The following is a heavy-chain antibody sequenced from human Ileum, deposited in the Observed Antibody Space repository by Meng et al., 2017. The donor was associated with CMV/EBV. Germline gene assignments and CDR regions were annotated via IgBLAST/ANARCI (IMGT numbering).Heavy chain of an antibody. CDR3: ARSPGFWSLDF. D-gene: IGHD2-8*02. J-gene: IGHJ4*02. CDR2: ISHSGST. Sequence: TLSLTCAISGYSISSNLWWSWVRQPPGKGLEWIGEISHSGSTNYNPSLQSRVTISLDKTNNHFSLRLTSVTAADTGVYFCARSPGFWSLDFWGRGTLVTVSS. V-gene: IGHV4-4*01. CDR1: GYSISSNLW.